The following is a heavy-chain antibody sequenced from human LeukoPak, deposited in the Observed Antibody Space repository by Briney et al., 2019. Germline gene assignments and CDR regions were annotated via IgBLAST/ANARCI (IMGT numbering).Heavy chain of an antibody. CDR3: TGLIDHDSSGPIL. CDR1: GFTFSGSA. J-gene: IGHJ4*02. D-gene: IGHD3-22*01. CDR2: IRSEPKSYAT. V-gene: IGHV3-73*01. Sequence: GGSLKLSCGASGFTFSGSAIHWVRQASGQGLEWVGRIRSEPKSYATAYAASVKGRFTISRDDSKNTAYLQMNTLKPEDTAVYYCTGLIDHDSSGPILWGQGTLVTVSS.